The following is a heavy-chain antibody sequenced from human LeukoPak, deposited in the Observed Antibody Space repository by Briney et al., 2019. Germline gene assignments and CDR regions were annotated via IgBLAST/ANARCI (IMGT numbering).Heavy chain of an antibody. CDR3: ARQLQWLAFDY. V-gene: IGHV3-66*04. J-gene: IGHJ4*02. D-gene: IGHD6-19*01. Sequence: GGSLRLSCAASGFTFSSYSMNWVRQAPGKGLEWVSVIYSGDRTYYADSVKGRFTISRDKSKNTLYLQMNSLRAEDTAVYYCARQLQWLAFDYWGQGTLVTVSS. CDR1: GFTFSSYS. CDR2: IYSGDRT.